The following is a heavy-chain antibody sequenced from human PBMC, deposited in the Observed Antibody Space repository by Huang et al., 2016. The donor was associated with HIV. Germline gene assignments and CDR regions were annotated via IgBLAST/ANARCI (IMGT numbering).Heavy chain of an antibody. CDR1: GGSIRSSSYY. V-gene: IGHV4-39*01. D-gene: IGHD6-19*01. CDR2: IYYIGNT. Sequence: LQLQESGPGLVKSSETLSLICTVSGGSIRSSSYYWGWIRQPPGKGPEWIGSIYYIGNTYYNPPLKSRVTISVDTSKNQFSLKVNSVTAADTAVYYCARHGRVAGHYYNNMDVWGRGTTVTVSS. CDR3: ARHGRVAGHYYNNMDV. J-gene: IGHJ6*02.